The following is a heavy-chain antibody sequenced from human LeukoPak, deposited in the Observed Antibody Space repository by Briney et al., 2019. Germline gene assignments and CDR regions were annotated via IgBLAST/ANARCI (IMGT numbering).Heavy chain of an antibody. CDR3: ARVGDSSSLPFDY. V-gene: IGHV1-2*02. D-gene: IGHD6-6*01. CDR1: GYTFTGYY. Sequence: ASVKVSCKASGYTFTGYYMHWVRQAPGQGLEWMGWINPNSGGTNYAQKFQGRVTMTRDTSISTAYMELSRLRSDDTAVYYCARVGDSSSLPFDYWGQGTLVTVSS. CDR2: INPNSGGT. J-gene: IGHJ4*02.